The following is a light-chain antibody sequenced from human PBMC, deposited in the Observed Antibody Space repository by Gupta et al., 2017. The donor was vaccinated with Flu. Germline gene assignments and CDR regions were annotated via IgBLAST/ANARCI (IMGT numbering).Light chain of an antibody. Sequence: AIQMTQSPSSLSASVGDRVTITCRASQGIRSDLAWFQHKPGKAPKLLIYVASTLQSGVPSRFSGSGSGTDFILTISSLQPEDFASYYCLQDHTYPRTFGQGTKVEIK. CDR3: LQDHTYPRT. J-gene: IGKJ1*01. V-gene: IGKV1-6*01. CDR1: QGIRSD. CDR2: VAS.